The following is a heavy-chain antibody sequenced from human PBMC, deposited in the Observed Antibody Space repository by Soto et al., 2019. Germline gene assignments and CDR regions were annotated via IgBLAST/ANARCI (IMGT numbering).Heavy chain of an antibody. J-gene: IGHJ4*02. CDR1: GFTFSSYA. CDR3: ASGGGLYDILTGYYPGPHY. V-gene: IGHV3-23*01. D-gene: IGHD3-9*01. Sequence: EVQLLESGGGLVQPGGSLRLSCAASGFTFSSYAMSWVRQAPGKGLEWVSAISGSGGSTYYADSVKGRFTISRDNSKNTLYLQMKSLRAEDTAVYYCASGGGLYDILTGYYPGPHYWGQGTLVTVSS. CDR2: ISGSGGST.